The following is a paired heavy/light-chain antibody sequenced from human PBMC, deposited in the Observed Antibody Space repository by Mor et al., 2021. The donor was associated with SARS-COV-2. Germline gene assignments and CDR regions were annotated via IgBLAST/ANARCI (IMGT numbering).Heavy chain of an antibody. CDR1: GLTFSYAW. V-gene: IGHV3-15*01. Sequence: EVQLVESGGGLVKPGGSLRLSCAASGLTFSYAWMTWVRQAPGKGLEWVGRIQSKIDGGTTDYAAPVKGRFTISRDDSKNTLYLQMNSLKTEDTAVYYCATCTRWGLGTDYWGQGTLVTVSS. J-gene: IGHJ4*02. D-gene: IGHD2-8*01. CDR2: IQSKIDGGTT. CDR3: ATCTRWGLGTDY.
Light chain of an antibody. CDR1: SGSIASNY. CDR3: QSYDSSNLWV. CDR2: EDN. V-gene: IGLV6-57*03. Sequence: NFMLTQPHSVSESPGKTVTISCTRSSGSIASNYVQWYQQRPGSAPTTVIYEDNQRPSGVPDRFSGSIDSSSNSASLTISGLKTEDEADYYCQSYDSSNLWVFGGGTKLTVL. J-gene: IGLJ3*02.